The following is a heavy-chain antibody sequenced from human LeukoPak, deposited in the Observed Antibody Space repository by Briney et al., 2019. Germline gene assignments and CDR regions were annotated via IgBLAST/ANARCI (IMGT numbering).Heavy chain of an antibody. Sequence: GGSLRLSCAAPGFTFSSYWMSWVRQAPGKGLEWVANIKQDGSEKYYVDSVKGRFTISRNNAKNSLYLQMNSLRAEDTAVYYCARDHYGSGSYYYYGMDVWGKGTTVTVSS. CDR3: ARDHYGSGSYYYYGMDV. CDR1: GFTFSSYW. V-gene: IGHV3-7*03. D-gene: IGHD3-10*01. J-gene: IGHJ6*04. CDR2: IKQDGSEK.